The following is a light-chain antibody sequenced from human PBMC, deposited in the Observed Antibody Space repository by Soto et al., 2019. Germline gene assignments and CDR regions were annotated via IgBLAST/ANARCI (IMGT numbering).Light chain of an antibody. CDR2: DVI. J-gene: IGLJ1*01. CDR3: SSYTSTSTYV. Sequence: QSVLTQPSSVPASPGQSITISCTGTSDDVGDYNYVSWSQQHPGKAPKLMIYDVINRPSGVSNRFSGSKSGNTASLTISGLQAEDEADYYCSSYTSTSTYVFGTGTKVTVL. CDR1: SDDVGDYNY. V-gene: IGLV2-14*01.